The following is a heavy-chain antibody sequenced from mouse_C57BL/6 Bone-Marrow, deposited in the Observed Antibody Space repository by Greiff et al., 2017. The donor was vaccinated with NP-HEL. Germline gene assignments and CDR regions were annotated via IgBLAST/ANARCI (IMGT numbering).Heavy chain of an antibody. Sequence: EVMLVESGGGLVKPGGSLKLSCAASGFTFSDYGMHWVRQAPEKGLEWVAYISSGSSTIYYADTVKGRFTISRDNAKNTLFLQMTSLRSEDTAMYYCARRDYDYDGDDYWGQGTTLTVSS. CDR1: GFTFSDYG. D-gene: IGHD2-4*01. J-gene: IGHJ2*01. V-gene: IGHV5-17*01. CDR3: ARRDYDYDGDDY. CDR2: ISSGSSTI.